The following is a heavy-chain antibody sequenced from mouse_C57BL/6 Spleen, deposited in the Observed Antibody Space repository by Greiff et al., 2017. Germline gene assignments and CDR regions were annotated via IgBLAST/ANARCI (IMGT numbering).Heavy chain of an antibody. D-gene: IGHD1-1*01. CDR1: GYTFTSYW. CDR2: IHPNSGST. J-gene: IGHJ4*01. V-gene: IGHV1-64*01. Sequence: QVQLKQPGAELVKPGASVKLSCKASGYTFTSYWMHWVKQRPGQGLAWIGMIHPNSGSTNYNEKFKSKATLTVDKSSSTAYMQLSSLTSEDSAVYYCARERAGSSPYYYARDYWGQGTSVTVSS. CDR3: ARERAGSSPYYYARDY.